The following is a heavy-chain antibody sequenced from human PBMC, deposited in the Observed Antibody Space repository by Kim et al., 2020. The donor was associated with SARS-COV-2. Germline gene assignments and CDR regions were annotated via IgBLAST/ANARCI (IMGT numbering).Heavy chain of an antibody. Sequence: SQTLSLTCAISGDSVSSNTVGWAWVRQSPSRGLEWLGRMSKWQDDDTDSLRSRVVLNSDSSKHQFYLHLKSVTPEDTAVYFCARLRMAYLDYWGQGTLVTVSA. J-gene: IGHJ4*02. V-gene: IGHV6-1*01. CDR2: MSKWQD. CDR1: GDSVSSNTVG. D-gene: IGHD2-8*01. CDR3: ARLRMAYLDY.